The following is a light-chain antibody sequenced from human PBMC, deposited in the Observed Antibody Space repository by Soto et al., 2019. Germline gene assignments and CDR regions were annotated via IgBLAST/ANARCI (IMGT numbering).Light chain of an antibody. Sequence: EIVLTQSPATLSLSPGERATLSCRASQSVSSYLAWYQQKPGQAPRLLIYDASNRATGIPARFSGSGSGTEFTLTISSLEPEDFAVYYCQQRSNWLSWTFGQGTKV. J-gene: IGKJ1*01. CDR3: QQRSNWLSWT. V-gene: IGKV3-11*01. CDR2: DAS. CDR1: QSVSSY.